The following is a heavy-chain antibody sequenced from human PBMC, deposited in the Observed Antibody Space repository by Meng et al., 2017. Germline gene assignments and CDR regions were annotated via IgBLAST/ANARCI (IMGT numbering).Heavy chain of an antibody. CDR2: IYYSGST. J-gene: IGHJ6*02. Sequence: LRLSCTVSGGSISSGGYYWSWIRQHPGKGLEWIGYIYYSGSTYYNPSLKSLVTISVDTSKNQFSLKLSSVTAADTAVYYCARLRAGSSGYYGMDVWGQGTTVTVSS. V-gene: IGHV4-31*01. CDR3: ARLRAGSSGYYGMDV. CDR1: GGSISSGGYY. D-gene: IGHD3-22*01.